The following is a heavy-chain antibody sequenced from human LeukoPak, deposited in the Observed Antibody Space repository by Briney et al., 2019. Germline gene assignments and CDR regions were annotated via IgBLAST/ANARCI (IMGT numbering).Heavy chain of an antibody. CDR3: LLEGTYSSSWYPREVAGYGMDV. D-gene: IGHD6-13*01. J-gene: IGHJ6*02. Sequence: GSLRLSCPASGFTFSSYSMNWIRQPPGKGLEWIGEINHSGSTNYNPSLKSRVTISVDTSKNQFSLKLSSVTAADTAVYYCLLEGTYSSSWYPREVAGYGMDVWGQGTTVTVSS. V-gene: IGHV4-34*08. CDR2: INHSGST. CDR1: GFTFSSYS.